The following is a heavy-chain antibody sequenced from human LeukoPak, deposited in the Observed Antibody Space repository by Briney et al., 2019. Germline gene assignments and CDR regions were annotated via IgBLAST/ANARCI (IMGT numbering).Heavy chain of an antibody. D-gene: IGHD3-22*01. Sequence: GGSLRLSCAASGFTFSSYGMSWVRQAPGKGLEWVSGISGSGGSTYYADSVKGRFTISRDNSKNTLYLQMNSLRAEDTAVYYCAKAWWANTMIVVGVGYYYYMDVWGKGTTVTVSS. CDR2: ISGSGGST. CDR1: GFTFSSYG. CDR3: AKAWWANTMIVVGVGYYYYMDV. V-gene: IGHV3-23*01. J-gene: IGHJ6*03.